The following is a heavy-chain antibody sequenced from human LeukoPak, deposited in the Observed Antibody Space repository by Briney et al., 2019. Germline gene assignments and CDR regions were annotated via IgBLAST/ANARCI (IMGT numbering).Heavy chain of an antibody. V-gene: IGHV4-39*07. CDR3: ARNRVVGAPNFDY. J-gene: IGHJ4*02. D-gene: IGHD1-26*01. Sequence: SETLSLTCTVSGGSISSSSYYWGWIRQPPGKGLEWIGRIYYSGSTYYNPSLKSRVTISVDTSKNQFSLNLTSVTAADTAVYYCARNRVVGAPNFDYWGQGTLVTVFS. CDR1: GGSISSSSYY. CDR2: IYYSGST.